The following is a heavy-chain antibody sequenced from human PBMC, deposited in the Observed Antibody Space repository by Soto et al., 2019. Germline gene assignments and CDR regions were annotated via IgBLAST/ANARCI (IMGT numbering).Heavy chain of an antibody. CDR1: GFTFSSYA. D-gene: IGHD6-19*01. CDR3: AKAGWSQSIAVAGYYFDY. CDR2: ISGSGGST. V-gene: IGHV3-23*01. Sequence: HPGGSLRLSCAASGFTFSSYAMSWVRQAPGKGLEWVSAISGSGGSTYYADSVKGRFTISRDNSKNTLYLQMNSLRAEDTAVYYCAKAGWSQSIAVAGYYFDYWGQGTLVTVSS. J-gene: IGHJ4*02.